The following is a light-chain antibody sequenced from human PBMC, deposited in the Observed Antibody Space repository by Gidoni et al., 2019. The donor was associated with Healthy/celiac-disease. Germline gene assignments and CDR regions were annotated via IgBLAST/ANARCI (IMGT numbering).Light chain of an antibody. CDR3: QQRSNWPWT. CDR2: DAS. CDR1: QSVSSY. J-gene: IGKJ1*01. Sequence: EIVLTQSPATLSLSPGERATLSCRASQSVSSYLAWYQQKPGQAPRLLIEDASNRATGIPARFSGSGSGTDFTLTISSLEPEDFAVYYCQQRSNWPWTFXQXTKVEIK. V-gene: IGKV3-11*01.